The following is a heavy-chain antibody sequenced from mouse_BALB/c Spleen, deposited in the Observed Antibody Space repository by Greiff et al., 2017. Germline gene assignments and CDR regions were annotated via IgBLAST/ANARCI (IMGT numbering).Heavy chain of an antibody. D-gene: IGHD2-3*01. V-gene: IGHV1-7*01. J-gene: IGHJ3*01. CDR1: GYTFTSYW. Sequence: VQVVESGAELAKPGASVKMSCKASGYTFTSYWMHWVKQRPGQGLEWIGYINPSTGYTEYNQKFKDKATLTADKSSSTAYMQLSSLTSEDSAVYYCARDGYYAYWGQGTLVTVSA. CDR2: INPSTGYT. CDR3: ARDGYYAY.